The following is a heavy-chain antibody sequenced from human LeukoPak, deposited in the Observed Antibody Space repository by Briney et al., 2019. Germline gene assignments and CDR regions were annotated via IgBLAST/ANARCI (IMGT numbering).Heavy chain of an antibody. D-gene: IGHD3-10*01. J-gene: IGHJ4*02. Sequence: PSETLSLTCTVSGGSISSSSYYWGWIRQPPGKGLEWIGSIYYSGSTYYNPSLKSRVTISVDTSKNQFSLKLSSVTAADTAVYYCASPAMVRGVTPPSDYWGQGTLVTVSS. V-gene: IGHV4-39*01. CDR1: GGSISSSSYY. CDR2: IYYSGST. CDR3: ASPAMVRGVTPPSDY.